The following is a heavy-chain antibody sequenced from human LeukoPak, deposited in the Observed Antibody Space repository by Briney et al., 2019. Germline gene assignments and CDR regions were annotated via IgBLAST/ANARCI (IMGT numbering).Heavy chain of an antibody. CDR2: ISWNSGSI. CDR3: AKGNMGYYYYMDV. J-gene: IGHJ6*03. V-gene: IGHV3-9*01. CDR1: GFTFDDYA. Sequence: GGSPRLSCAASGFTFDDYAMHWVRQAPGKGLEWVSGISWNSGSIGYADSVKGRFTISRDNAKNSLYLQMNSLRAEDTALYYCAKGNMGYYYYMDVWGKGTTVTVSS. D-gene: IGHD2/OR15-2a*01.